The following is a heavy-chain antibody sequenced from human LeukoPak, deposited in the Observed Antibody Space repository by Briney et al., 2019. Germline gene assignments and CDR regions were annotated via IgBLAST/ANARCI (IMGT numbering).Heavy chain of an antibody. D-gene: IGHD1-26*01. CDR1: GFTFSSYG. J-gene: IGHJ4*02. Sequence: PGRSLRLSCAASGFTFSSYGMHWVRQAPGKGLEWVAVIWYDGRNKYYADSVKGRFTISRDNSKNTLYLQMNSLRAEDTAVYYCARDKVYGSGSYFMPYDWGQGTLVTVSS. CDR3: ARDKVYGSGSYFMPYD. V-gene: IGHV3-33*01. CDR2: IWYDGRNK.